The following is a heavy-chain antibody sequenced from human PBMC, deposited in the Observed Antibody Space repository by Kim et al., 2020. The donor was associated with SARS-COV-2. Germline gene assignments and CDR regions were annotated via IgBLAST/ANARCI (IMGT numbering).Heavy chain of an antibody. CDR1: GFTFSNAR. CDR3: TTGYSSAWDGR. J-gene: IGHJ4*02. CDR2: IKKRGDGGTT. D-gene: IGHD6-19*01. Sequence: GGSLRLSCVVSGFTFSNARMNWVRQAPGKGLEWVALIKKRGDGGTTDYAAPVKGRFTVSSDDSKNTLYLQMNSLKIEDTSMYFCTTGYSSAWDGRWGQGT. V-gene: IGHV3-15*01.